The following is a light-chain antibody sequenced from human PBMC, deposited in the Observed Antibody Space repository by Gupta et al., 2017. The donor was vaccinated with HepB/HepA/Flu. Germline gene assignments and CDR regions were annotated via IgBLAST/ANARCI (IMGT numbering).Light chain of an antibody. V-gene: IGLV1-36*01. CDR1: SSNTGNNA. Sequence: QSVLTQPPSVSEVPGQRVTISCSGSSSNTGNNALNWYQQLPGAAPRLIIYSNNTRPSAVSDRFSGSKSGTSASLAIRGLQSEDEAHYYCATWDDSLNGVIFGGGTQLTVL. J-gene: IGLJ2*01. CDR3: ATWDDSLNGVI. CDR2: SNN.